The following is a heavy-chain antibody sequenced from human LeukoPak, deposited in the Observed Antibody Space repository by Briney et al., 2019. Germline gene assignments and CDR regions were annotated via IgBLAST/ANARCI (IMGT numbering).Heavy chain of an antibody. Sequence: AGGSLTLSCAASGFTFSSYAMHWVRQAPGKGLEYVSSIISNGGSTYYATSVKGRFTISRDNSKNTLYLQMGSLRAEDMAVYYCARGDTAMVVPPDFYYWGQGTLVTVSA. CDR3: ARGDTAMVVPPDFYY. CDR1: GFTFSSYA. V-gene: IGHV3-64*01. CDR2: IISNGGST. J-gene: IGHJ4*02. D-gene: IGHD5-18*01.